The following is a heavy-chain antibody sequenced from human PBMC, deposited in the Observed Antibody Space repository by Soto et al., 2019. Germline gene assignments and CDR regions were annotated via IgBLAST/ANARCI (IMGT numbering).Heavy chain of an antibody. CDR3: ARAAVTALTD. CDR2: IIPIYGTT. Sequence: QVQLVQSGAEVKKAGSSVKVSCKASGGTFITNTISWVRQVPGQGLEWMGGIIPIYGTTNYAQRFQDRLTITADKSTSTADMELSSLRSEDTAVFYCARAAVTALTDWGQGTQVTVSS. J-gene: IGHJ4*02. D-gene: IGHD2-21*02. CDR1: GGTFITNT. V-gene: IGHV1-69*06.